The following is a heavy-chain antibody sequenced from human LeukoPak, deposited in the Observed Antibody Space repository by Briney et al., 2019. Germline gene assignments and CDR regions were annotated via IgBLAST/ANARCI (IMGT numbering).Heavy chain of an antibody. Sequence: PSETLSLTCAVYGGSFRGYYWSWIRQPPGKGLEWIGEINHSGSTNYNPSLKSRVTISVDMSKSQFSLKLNSVTAADTAVYYCGRVTTGTVDLWGQGTLVTVSS. J-gene: IGHJ5*02. CDR2: INHSGST. CDR1: GGSFRGYY. V-gene: IGHV4-34*01. D-gene: IGHD1-1*01. CDR3: GRVTTGTVDL.